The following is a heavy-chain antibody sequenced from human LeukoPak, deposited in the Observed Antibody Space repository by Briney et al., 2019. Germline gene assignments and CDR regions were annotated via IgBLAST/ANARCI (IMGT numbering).Heavy chain of an antibody. Sequence: SETLSLTCTVSGGSISSYYWSWIRQPAGKELEWIGRIYTSGSTNYNPSLKSRVTMSVDTSKNQFSLKLSSVTAADTAVYYCARDASSSGANWFDPWGQGTLVTVSS. CDR3: ARDASSSGANWFDP. CDR1: GGSISSYY. CDR2: IYTSGST. D-gene: IGHD6-6*01. J-gene: IGHJ5*02. V-gene: IGHV4-4*07.